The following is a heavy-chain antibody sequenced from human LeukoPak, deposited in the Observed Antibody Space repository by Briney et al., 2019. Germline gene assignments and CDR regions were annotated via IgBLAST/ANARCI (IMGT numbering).Heavy chain of an antibody. J-gene: IGHJ6*02. V-gene: IGHV4-4*02. Sequence: SETLSLTCAVSGGSISSSNWWSWVRQPPGKGLEWIGEIYHSGSTNYNPSLKSRVTISVDKSKNQFSLKLSSVTAADTAVYYCARVPIASSSWYVYCYYGMDVWGQGTTVTVSS. CDR1: GGSISSSNW. D-gene: IGHD6-13*01. CDR3: ARVPIASSSWYVYCYYGMDV. CDR2: IYHSGST.